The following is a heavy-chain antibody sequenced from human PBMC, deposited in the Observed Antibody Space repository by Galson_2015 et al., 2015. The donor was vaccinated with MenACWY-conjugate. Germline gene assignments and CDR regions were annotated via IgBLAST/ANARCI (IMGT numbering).Heavy chain of an antibody. CDR3: ARGISMVRGVIGL. Sequence: SLRLSCAASGFTFRNYWMTWVRQAPGKGLEWVASIKKDGSEKYYVDSVKGRFTISRDNAKNSLYLEMNSLRVEDTAVYYCARGISMVRGVIGLWGQGTLVTVSS. V-gene: IGHV3-7*03. J-gene: IGHJ4*02. D-gene: IGHD3-10*01. CDR2: IKKDGSEK. CDR1: GFTFRNYW.